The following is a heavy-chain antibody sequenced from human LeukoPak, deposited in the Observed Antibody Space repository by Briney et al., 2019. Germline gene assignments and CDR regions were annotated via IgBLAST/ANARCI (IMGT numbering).Heavy chain of an antibody. CDR1: GYTFTRYD. V-gene: IGHV1-8*01. CDR3: ARTYSGYDGNFDY. D-gene: IGHD5-12*01. CDR2: MNPNSGNT. J-gene: IGHJ4*02. Sequence: ASVEVSCKASGYTFTRYDINWVRQATGRGLEWMGWMNPNSGNTGYAQKFQGRVTMTRNTSISTAYMELSSLRSEDTAVYYCARTYSGYDGNFDYWGQGTLVTVSS.